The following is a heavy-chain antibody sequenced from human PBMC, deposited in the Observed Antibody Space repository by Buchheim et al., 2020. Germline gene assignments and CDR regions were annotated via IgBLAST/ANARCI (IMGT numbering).Heavy chain of an antibody. CDR1: GFTFSDYW. Sequence: EVQVVESGGGLVQPGGSLRLSCAASGFTFSDYWMSWVRQAPGKGLEWVANIIHDGSEQYYVDSVKGRFTISRDNARNILYLQMNSLRVEDTAVYYCAVNNWFNPWGQGTL. CDR2: IIHDGSEQ. J-gene: IGHJ5*02. D-gene: IGHD2/OR15-2a*01. CDR3: AVNNWFNP. V-gene: IGHV3-7*01.